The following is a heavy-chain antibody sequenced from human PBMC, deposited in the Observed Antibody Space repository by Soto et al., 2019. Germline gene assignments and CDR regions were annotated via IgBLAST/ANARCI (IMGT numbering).Heavy chain of an antibody. Sequence: EVQLVESGGGLVKPGGSLRLSCAASGFTFSRYSMNWVRQAPGKGLEWVSSISSSTSYMYYADSVKGRFTISRDNAKNSLYLQMNSLRAEDTAVYYCARERASMDYYDSSGYYPGGFDYWGQGTLVTVSS. CDR1: GFTFSRYS. J-gene: IGHJ4*02. D-gene: IGHD3-22*01. V-gene: IGHV3-21*01. CDR2: ISSSTSYM. CDR3: ARERASMDYYDSSGYYPGGFDY.